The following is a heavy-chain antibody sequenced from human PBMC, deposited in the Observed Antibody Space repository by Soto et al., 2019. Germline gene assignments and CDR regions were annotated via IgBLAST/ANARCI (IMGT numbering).Heavy chain of an antibody. CDR1: GFTFSSYV. CDR2: ISGSGGST. D-gene: IGHD2-2*01. V-gene: IGHV3-23*01. J-gene: IGHJ4*02. Sequence: GGSLRLSCAGSGFTFSSYVMSWVRQAPGKGLEWVSAISGSGGSTYYADSVKGRFTISRDNSKDTLYLQMNSLRVEDTAVYLCAKGMYYSSWYVSDYWGQGTLVTVSS. CDR3: AKGMYYSSWYVSDY.